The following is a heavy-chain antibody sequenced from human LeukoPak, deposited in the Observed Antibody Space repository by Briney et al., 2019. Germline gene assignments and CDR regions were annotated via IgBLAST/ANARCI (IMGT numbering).Heavy chain of an antibody. CDR1: GFTVSSNY. CDR2: IYSGGST. Sequence: PGGSLRLSCAASGFTVSSNYMSWVRQAPGKGLEWVSVIYSGGSTYYADSVKGRFTISRDNSKNTLYLQMNGLRAEDTAVYYCARGVPENYGGNRGAFDIWGQGTMVTVSS. CDR3: ARGVPENYGGNRGAFDI. J-gene: IGHJ3*02. V-gene: IGHV3-53*01. D-gene: IGHD4-23*01.